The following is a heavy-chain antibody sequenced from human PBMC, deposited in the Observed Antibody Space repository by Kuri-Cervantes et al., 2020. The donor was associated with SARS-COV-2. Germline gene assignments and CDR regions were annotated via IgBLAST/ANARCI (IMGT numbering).Heavy chain of an antibody. CDR1: GFTFSSYA. J-gene: IGHJ4*02. D-gene: IGHD3-3*01. CDR3: TRGDFWSGYYVDY. CDR2: IGSKAYGGTT. V-gene: IGHV3-49*04. Sequence: GESLKISCAASGFTFSSYAMHWVRQAPGRGLEWVGFIGSKAYGGTTEYAASVKGRFTISRDDSKSIAYLQMNSLKTEDTAVHYCTRGDFWSGYYVDYWGQGTLVTVSS.